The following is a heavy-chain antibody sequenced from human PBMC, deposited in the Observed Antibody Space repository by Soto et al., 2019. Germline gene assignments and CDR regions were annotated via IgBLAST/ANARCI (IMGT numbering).Heavy chain of an antibody. V-gene: IGHV1-69*13. Sequence: GASVKVSCKASGGTFSSYAISWVRQAPGQGLEWMGGIIPIFGTANYAQKFQGRVTITADESTSTAYMELSSLRSEDTAVYYCARSRFEYSSSPDQYYYYYYGMDVWGQGTTVTVSS. J-gene: IGHJ6*02. CDR1: GGTFSSYA. CDR2: IIPIFGTA. D-gene: IGHD6-6*01. CDR3: ARSRFEYSSSPDQYYYYYYGMDV.